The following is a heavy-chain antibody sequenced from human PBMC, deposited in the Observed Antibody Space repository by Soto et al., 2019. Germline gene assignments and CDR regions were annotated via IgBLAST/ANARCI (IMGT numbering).Heavy chain of an antibody. V-gene: IGHV3-23*01. D-gene: IGHD3-22*01. CDR1: GFTFSSYS. CDR2: ISGSGGST. CDR3: AKDQRYYYDSSGPV. Sequence: GSLRLSCAASGFTFSSYSMNWVRQAPGKGLEWVSAISGSGGSTYYADSVKGRFTISRDNSKNTLYLQMNSLRAEDTALYYCAKDQRYYYDSSGPVWGQGTLVTVSS. J-gene: IGHJ4*02.